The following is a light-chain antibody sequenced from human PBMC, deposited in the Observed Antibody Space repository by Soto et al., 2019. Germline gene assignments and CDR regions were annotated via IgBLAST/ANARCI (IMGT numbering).Light chain of an antibody. Sequence: DIQMTQSPSSVSASVGDRVTITCRASQGISSWLAWYQQKPGKAPKLLIYAASSLQSGVPSRFSGSGSGTDFTLTISRLEPEDFAVYFCHQYATSPYTFGLGTKLEIK. CDR1: QGISSW. J-gene: IGKJ2*01. CDR2: AAS. CDR3: HQYATSPYT. V-gene: IGKV1-12*01.